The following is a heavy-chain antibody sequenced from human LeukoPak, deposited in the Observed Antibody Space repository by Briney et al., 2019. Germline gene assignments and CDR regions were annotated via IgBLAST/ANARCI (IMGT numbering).Heavy chain of an antibody. V-gene: IGHV1-24*01. Sequence: ASVKVSCKASGYTFTGYYMHWVRQAPGKGLEWMGGFDPEDGETIYAQKFQGRVTMTEDTSTDTAYMELSSLRSEDTAVYYCATGRFLEGFDPWGQGTLVTVSS. D-gene: IGHD3-3*01. J-gene: IGHJ5*02. CDR3: ATGRFLEGFDP. CDR1: GYTFTGYY. CDR2: FDPEDGET.